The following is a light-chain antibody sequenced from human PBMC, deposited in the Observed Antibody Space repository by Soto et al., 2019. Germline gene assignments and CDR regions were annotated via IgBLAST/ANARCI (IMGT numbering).Light chain of an antibody. Sequence: LAQPHSASGTPGQRVTISCSGSSSNIGTSSVHWFQQLPGTAPKLLISTTNQRPSGVPERFSGSKSGASASLAISGLQSEDEAEYYCAARAARLTGHALGPAPKV. V-gene: IGLV1-44*01. CDR3: AARAARLTGHA. CDR1: SSNIGTSS. CDR2: TTN. J-gene: IGLJ1*01.